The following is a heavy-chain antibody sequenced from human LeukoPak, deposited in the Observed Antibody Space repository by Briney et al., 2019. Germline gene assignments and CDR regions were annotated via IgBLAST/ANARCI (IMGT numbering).Heavy chain of an antibody. Sequence: PGGSLRLPCAASGFTFDDYAMHWVRQAPGKGLEWVSLISGDGGSTYYADSVKGRFTISRDNSKNSLYLQMNSLRTEDTALYYCAKDRGYDFWSGYFDYWGQGTLVTVSS. CDR2: ISGDGGST. CDR1: GFTFDDYA. D-gene: IGHD3-3*01. V-gene: IGHV3-43*02. CDR3: AKDRGYDFWSGYFDY. J-gene: IGHJ4*02.